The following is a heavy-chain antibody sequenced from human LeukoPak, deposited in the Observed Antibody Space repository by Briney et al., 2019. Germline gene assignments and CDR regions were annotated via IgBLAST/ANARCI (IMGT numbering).Heavy chain of an antibody. Sequence: PGGSLRLSCAASGFTFDRFTIHWVRQTPGKGLEWVSAISDSGNTYHADSVKGRFTISRDSSKNTLFLQMNRLRPEDAAVYYCAKAPVTTCRGAYCYPFDYWGQGTLVTVSS. V-gene: IGHV3-23*01. CDR1: GFTFDRFT. J-gene: IGHJ4*02. D-gene: IGHD2-21*01. CDR3: AKAPVTTCRGAYCYPFDY. CDR2: ISDSGNT.